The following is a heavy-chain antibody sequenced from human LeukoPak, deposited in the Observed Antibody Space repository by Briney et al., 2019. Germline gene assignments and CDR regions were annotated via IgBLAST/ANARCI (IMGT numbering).Heavy chain of an antibody. CDR2: IYHGGSI. J-gene: IGHJ6*03. CDR3: ARIRGFGADYYYYYMDV. CDR1: GGSISSRDW. Sequence: SETLSLTCAVSGGSISSRDWWSWVRQPPGKGLEWSGEIYHGGSINYNPSLKSRVTISVDKSKNQFSLKLSSVTAADTAVYYCARIRGFGADYYYYYMDVWGKGTTVTVSS. V-gene: IGHV4-4*02. D-gene: IGHD3-10*01.